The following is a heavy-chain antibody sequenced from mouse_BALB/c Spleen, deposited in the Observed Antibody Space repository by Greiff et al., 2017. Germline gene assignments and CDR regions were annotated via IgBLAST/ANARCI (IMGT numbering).Heavy chain of an antibody. CDR2: ISSGGSYT. CDR3: ARRGASDAMDY. J-gene: IGHJ4*01. Sequence: EVKLQQSGGDLVKPGGSLKLSCAASGFTFSSYGMSWVRQTPDKRLEWVATISSGGSYTYYPDSVKGRFTISRDNAKNTLYLQMSSLKSEDTAMYYCARRGASDAMDYWGQGTSVTVSS. V-gene: IGHV5-6*02. CDR1: GFTFSSYG.